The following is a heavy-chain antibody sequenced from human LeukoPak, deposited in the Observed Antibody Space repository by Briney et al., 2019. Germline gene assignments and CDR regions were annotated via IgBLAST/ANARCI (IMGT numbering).Heavy chain of an antibody. D-gene: IGHD6-13*01. CDR3: AKRITSAGRDPIDY. CDR1: GFTFSNAW. V-gene: IGHV3-23*01. J-gene: IGHJ4*02. CDR2: ISGSGSNT. Sequence: GGSLRPSCAASGFTFSNAWMNWVRQAPGKGLEWVSTISGSGSNTYYADSVKGRFTISRDNSKNTLYLQMNSLSAEDTAVYYCAKRITSAGRDPIDYWGQGTLVTVSS.